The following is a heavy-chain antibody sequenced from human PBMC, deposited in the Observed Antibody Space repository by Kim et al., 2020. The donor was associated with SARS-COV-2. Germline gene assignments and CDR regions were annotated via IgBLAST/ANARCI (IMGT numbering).Heavy chain of an antibody. D-gene: IGHD3-22*01. V-gene: IGHV4-34*01. CDR1: GGSFSGYY. CDR2: INHSGST. Sequence: SETLSLTCAVYGGSFSGYYWSWIRQPPGKGLEWIGEINHSGSTNYNPSLKSRVTISVDTSKNQFSLKLSSVTAADTAVYYCARGGDYYDSSGYYQGWFDPRGQGTLVTVSS. J-gene: IGHJ5*02. CDR3: ARGGDYYDSSGYYQGWFDP.